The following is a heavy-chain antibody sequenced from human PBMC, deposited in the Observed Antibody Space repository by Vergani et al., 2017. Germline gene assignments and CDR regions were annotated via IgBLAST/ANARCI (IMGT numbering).Heavy chain of an antibody. J-gene: IGHJ4*02. V-gene: IGHV4-34*01. CDR1: GGSFSGYY. Sequence: QVQLQQWGAGLLKPSETLSLTCAVYGGSFSGYYWSWIRQPPGKGLEWIGEINHSGSTNYNPSLKSRVTISVDTSKNQFSLKLSSVTAADAAVYYCARGRGYCSGGSCRYFDYWGQGTLVTVPS. D-gene: IGHD2-15*01. CDR2: INHSGST. CDR3: ARGRGYCSGGSCRYFDY.